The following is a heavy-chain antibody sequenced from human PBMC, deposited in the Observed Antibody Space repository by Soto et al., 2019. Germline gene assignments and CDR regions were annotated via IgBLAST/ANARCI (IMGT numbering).Heavy chain of an antibody. V-gene: IGHV4-39*01. CDR3: ARHGAYYDFWSGYYSGGKDAFDI. CDR1: GGSISSSSYY. D-gene: IGHD3-3*01. CDR2: IFYSGST. J-gene: IGHJ3*02. Sequence: SETLSLTCTVSGGSISSSSYYWGWIRQPPGKGLEWIGSIFYSGSTYYNPSLKSRVTISVDTSKNQFSLKLSSVTAADTAVYYCARHGAYYDFWSGYYSGGKDAFDIWGQGTMVTVSS.